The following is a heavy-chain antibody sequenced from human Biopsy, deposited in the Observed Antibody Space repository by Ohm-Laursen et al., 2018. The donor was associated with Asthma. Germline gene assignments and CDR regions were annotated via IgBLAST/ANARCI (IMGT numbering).Heavy chain of an antibody. D-gene: IGHD6-13*01. CDR3: ARATSTWSQSGPHYFDH. V-gene: IGHV4-59*01. Sequence: SETLSLTCTVSPGSINDYYWNWIRQFPGKGLEWIGYVHSTGSTRFNPSLKSRLTISVGTSVDQVSLKLTSVTAADTAVYYCARATSTWSQSGPHYFDHWGQGTLVTVSS. J-gene: IGHJ4*02. CDR1: PGSINDYY. CDR2: VHSTGST.